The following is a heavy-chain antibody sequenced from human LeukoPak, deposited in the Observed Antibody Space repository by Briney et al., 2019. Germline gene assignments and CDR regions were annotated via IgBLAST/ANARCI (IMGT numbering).Heavy chain of an antibody. D-gene: IGHD6-19*01. V-gene: IGHV3-48*03. CDR2: ISSSGSTI. Sequence: GGSLRLSCAASGFTFSSYEMNWVRQAPGKGLEWVSYISSSGSTIYYADSVKGRFTICRDNAKNSLYLQMNSLRAEDTAVYYCARGGGQWLVRGDYWGQGTLVTVSS. CDR1: GFTFSSYE. CDR3: ARGGGQWLVRGDY. J-gene: IGHJ4*02.